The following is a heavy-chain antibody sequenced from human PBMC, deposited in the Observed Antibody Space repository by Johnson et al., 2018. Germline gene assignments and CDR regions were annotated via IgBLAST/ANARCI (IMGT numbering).Heavy chain of an antibody. V-gene: IGHV3-74*01. D-gene: IGHD3-22*01. J-gene: IGHJ3*02. CDR1: GFTFSSYR. CDR3: ERVSGYDSFDI. Sequence: VQLQESGGGLAPPGGSLRLSCAVSGFTFSSYRMYWVRQGPGKGLVWVSRINSDGSSTSYADSVKGRFTISRDNVKNTLYLQMDSLRAEDTAVYYCERVSGYDSFDIWGQGTLVTVSS. CDR2: INSDGSST.